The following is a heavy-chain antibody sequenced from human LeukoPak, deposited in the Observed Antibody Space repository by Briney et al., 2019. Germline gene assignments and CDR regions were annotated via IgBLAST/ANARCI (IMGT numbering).Heavy chain of an antibody. V-gene: IGHV4-34*01. CDR1: GGSFSDYY. J-gene: IGHJ6*03. CDR3: ARREVETTFLYFYYMDV. CDR2: IYHSGST. Sequence: SETLSLTCAVYGGSFSDYYWSWIRQPPGKGLEWIGVIYHSGSTNYNPSLKSRVTISVDTSKNQFSLKVTSVTAADTAVYYCARREVETTFLYFYYMDVWGRGTTVTVSS. D-gene: IGHD2/OR15-2a*01.